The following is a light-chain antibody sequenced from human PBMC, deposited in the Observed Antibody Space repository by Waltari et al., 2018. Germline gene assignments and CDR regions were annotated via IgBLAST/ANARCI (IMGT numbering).Light chain of an antibody. CDR3: QQYYSSPGT. CDR1: QSILYSSNNKNY. CDR2: WAS. V-gene: IGKV4-1*01. Sequence: DIVMTQSTDSLPVSLGERATINCKSSQSILYSSNNKNYLAWYQQKPGQPPKLLIYWASTRESGVPDRFSGSGSGTDFTLTISSLQAEDVAVYYCQQYYSSPGTFGQGTKLEIK. J-gene: IGKJ2*01.